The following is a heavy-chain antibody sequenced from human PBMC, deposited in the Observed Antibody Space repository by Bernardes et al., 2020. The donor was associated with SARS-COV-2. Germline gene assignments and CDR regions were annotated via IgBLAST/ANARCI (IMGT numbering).Heavy chain of an antibody. J-gene: IGHJ4*02. CDR2: ISYDGSNK. CDR1: GFTFSSYG. V-gene: IGHV3-30*18. D-gene: IGHD3-10*01. Sequence: GGSLRLSCAASGFTFSSYGMHWVRQAPGKGLEWVAVISYDGSNKYYADSVKGRFTISRDNSKNTLYLQMNSLRAEDTAVYYCAKMWGRLLWFGPIDYWGQGTLVTVSS. CDR3: AKMWGRLLWFGPIDY.